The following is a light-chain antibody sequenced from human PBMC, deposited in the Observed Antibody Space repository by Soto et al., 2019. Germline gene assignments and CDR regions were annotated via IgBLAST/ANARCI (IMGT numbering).Light chain of an antibody. CDR2: EVT. V-gene: IGLV2-14*01. CDR1: SSDIGRYNF. J-gene: IGLJ2*01. CDR3: SSYTSSNTVV. Sequence: QSALTQPASVSGSPGQSITISCTGTSSDIGRYNFVSWYQQHPGKAPKLIIHEVTNRPSGVSNRFSGSKSGNTASLTISGLQAEDEADYHCSSYTSSNTVVFGGGTQLTVL.